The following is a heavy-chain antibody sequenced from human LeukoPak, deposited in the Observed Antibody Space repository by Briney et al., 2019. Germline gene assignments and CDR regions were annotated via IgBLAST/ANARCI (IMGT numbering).Heavy chain of an antibody. D-gene: IGHD6-19*01. Sequence: PGGSLRLSCAASGFTFSSYAMSWVRQAPGKGLEWVSAISGSGGSTYYADSVKGRFTISRDNSKNTLYLQMNSLIAEDTAVYYCAKCGEAVAGTGYWYFDLWGRGTLVTVSS. CDR2: ISGSGGST. CDR3: AKCGEAVAGTGYWYFDL. J-gene: IGHJ2*01. V-gene: IGHV3-23*01. CDR1: GFTFSSYA.